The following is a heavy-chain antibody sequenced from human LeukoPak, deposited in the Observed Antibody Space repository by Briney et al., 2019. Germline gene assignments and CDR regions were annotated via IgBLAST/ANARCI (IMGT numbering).Heavy chain of an antibody. CDR1: GFTFSTYG. D-gene: IGHD1-1*01. CDR2: IRYDGINK. V-gene: IGHV3-30*02. CDR3: AKDKDPWKSTSISDFEY. Sequence: GGSLRLSCAASGFTFSTYGMHWVRQAPGKGLEWVAFIRYDGINKYYADSVKGRFTIYRDNSQNTLYLQMNSLRAEETAVYFCAKDKDPWKSTSISDFEYWGQGTLVTVSS. J-gene: IGHJ4*02.